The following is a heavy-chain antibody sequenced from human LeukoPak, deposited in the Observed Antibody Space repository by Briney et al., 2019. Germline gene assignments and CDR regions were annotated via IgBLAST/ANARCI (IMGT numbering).Heavy chain of an antibody. Sequence: GGSLRLSCAVSGFIFGNHYMSWVRQAPGKGLEWVANIKQDGSETFYLDSMKGRFTISRDNAKNSLYLQMNNLRAEDTAVYYCARSGSGYLDYWGQGTLVTVSS. D-gene: IGHD6-19*01. J-gene: IGHJ4*02. CDR2: IKQDGSET. CDR1: GFIFGNHY. CDR3: ARSGSGYLDY. V-gene: IGHV3-7*01.